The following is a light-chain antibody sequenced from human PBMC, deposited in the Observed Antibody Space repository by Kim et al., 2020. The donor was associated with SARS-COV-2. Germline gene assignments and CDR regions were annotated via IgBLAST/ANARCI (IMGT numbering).Light chain of an antibody. Sequence: QKVPSPCSGRSSNIGNNYVSWYQQPPGTAPKLLIYDNNKRPPGIPDRFSGSKSGTSATLGITGLQTGDEADYYCGTWDSSLSAGVFGGGTQLTVL. V-gene: IGLV1-51*01. CDR1: SSNIGNNY. J-gene: IGLJ2*01. CDR2: DNN. CDR3: GTWDSSLSAGV.